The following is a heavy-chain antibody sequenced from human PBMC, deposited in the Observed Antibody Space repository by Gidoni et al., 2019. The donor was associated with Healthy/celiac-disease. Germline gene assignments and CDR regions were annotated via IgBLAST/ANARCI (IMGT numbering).Heavy chain of an antibody. V-gene: IGHV4-59*01. CDR3: ARALVYGDYEVFDY. Sequence: HVQLQESGPGLVKPSETLYPTSTVSGGSISSYYWSWIRQPPGKGLEWIGDIYYRGSTNYNPPLKSRVTISVDTTKNQFSLKLSSVTAADTAVYYCARALVYGDYEVFDYWGQGTLVTVPS. CDR1: GGSISSYY. CDR2: IYYRGST. J-gene: IGHJ4*02. D-gene: IGHD4-17*01.